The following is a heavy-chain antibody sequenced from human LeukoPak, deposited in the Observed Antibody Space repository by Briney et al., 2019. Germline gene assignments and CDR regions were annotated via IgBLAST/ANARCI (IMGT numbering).Heavy chain of an antibody. J-gene: IGHJ4*02. V-gene: IGHV3-74*01. Sequence: GRPLRLSCAAAGFTFSSYWMHWVRQAPGKGLVWVSRINSDGSSTSYADSVKGRFTISRDNAKNTLYLQMNSLRAEDTAVYYCARVPPMVAFDYWGQGTLVTVSS. CDR2: INSDGSST. D-gene: IGHD4/OR15-4a*01. CDR3: ARVPPMVAFDY. CDR1: GFTFSSYW.